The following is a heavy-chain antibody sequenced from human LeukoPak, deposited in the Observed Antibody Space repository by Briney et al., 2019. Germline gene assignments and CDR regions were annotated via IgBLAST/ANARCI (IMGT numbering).Heavy chain of an antibody. Sequence: GESLKISCKGSGYSFTSYWIGWVRQAPGKGLEWVANIKQEGSEKSYVDSVKGRFTISRDNARNSLYLQMNSLRAEDTAVYYCARAAVGASYDYWGQGTLVTVSS. D-gene: IGHD1-26*01. CDR3: ARAAVGASYDY. CDR2: IKQEGSEK. V-gene: IGHV3-7*01. J-gene: IGHJ4*02. CDR1: GYSFTSYW.